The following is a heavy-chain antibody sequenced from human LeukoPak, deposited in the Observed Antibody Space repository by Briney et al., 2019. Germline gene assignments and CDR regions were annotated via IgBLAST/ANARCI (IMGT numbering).Heavy chain of an antibody. Sequence: SETLSLTCTVSGGSISSGGYYWSWIRQHPGKGLEWIGYIYYSGSTYYNPSLKSRVTTSVDTSKNQFSLKLSSVTAADTAVYYCARGGYSSSAQDYWGQGTLVTVSS. J-gene: IGHJ4*02. CDR3: ARGGYSSSAQDY. CDR2: IYYSGST. D-gene: IGHD6-6*01. V-gene: IGHV4-31*03. CDR1: GGSISSGGYY.